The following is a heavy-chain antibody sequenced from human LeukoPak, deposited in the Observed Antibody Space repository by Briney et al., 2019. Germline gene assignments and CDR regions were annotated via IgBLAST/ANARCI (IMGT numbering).Heavy chain of an antibody. CDR3: ARDHVAVAGCIAY. CDR1: GFTFSSYS. Sequence: PGGSLTLSCGASGFTFSSYSMNWVRQAPGKGPEWVSSISSSSSYIYYADSVKGRFTISRDNAKNSLYLQMNSLRAEDTAVYYCARDHVAVAGCIAYWGQGTLVTVSS. V-gene: IGHV3-21*01. D-gene: IGHD6-19*01. CDR2: ISSSSSYI. J-gene: IGHJ4*02.